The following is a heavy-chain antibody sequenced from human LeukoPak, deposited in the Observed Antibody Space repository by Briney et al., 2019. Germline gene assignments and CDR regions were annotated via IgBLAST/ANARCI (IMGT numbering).Heavy chain of an antibody. CDR1: GFPFSSSW. CDR2: IKQDGSEK. Sequence: GGSLRLSCAASGFPFSSSWMSWVRQAPGRGLEWVANIKQDGSEKYYVDSVKGRFTISRDNAKNSLYLQMNSLRAEYTAVYYCARDPSCSSTSSPTIYYYGMDVWGKGTTVTVSS. CDR3: ARDPSCSSTSSPTIYYYGMDV. D-gene: IGHD2-2*01. J-gene: IGHJ6*04. V-gene: IGHV3-7*03.